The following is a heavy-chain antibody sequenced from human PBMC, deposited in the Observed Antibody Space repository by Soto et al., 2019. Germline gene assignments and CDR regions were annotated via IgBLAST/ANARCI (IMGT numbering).Heavy chain of an antibody. Sequence: LRLSCAASGFTFSSYAMSWVRQAPGKGLEWVSAISGSGGSTYYADSVKGRFTISRNNSKNTLYLQMNSLRAEDTAVYYCAKLYDSSGYYDYWGQGTLVTVSS. D-gene: IGHD3-22*01. J-gene: IGHJ4*02. V-gene: IGHV3-23*01. CDR3: AKLYDSSGYYDY. CDR1: GFTFSSYA. CDR2: ISGSGGST.